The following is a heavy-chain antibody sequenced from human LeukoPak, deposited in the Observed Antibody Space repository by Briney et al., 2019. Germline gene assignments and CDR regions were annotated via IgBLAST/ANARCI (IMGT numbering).Heavy chain of an antibody. Sequence: SETLSLTCTVSGYSISSGYYWGWIRQPPGKGLEWIGSIYHSGSTNYNPSLKSRVTISVDTSKNQFSLKLSSVTAADTAVYYCARTYYYDSSGGRRAFDIWGQGTMVTVSS. V-gene: IGHV4-38-2*02. CDR2: IYHSGST. CDR1: GYSISSGYY. J-gene: IGHJ3*02. CDR3: ARTYYYDSSGGRRAFDI. D-gene: IGHD3-22*01.